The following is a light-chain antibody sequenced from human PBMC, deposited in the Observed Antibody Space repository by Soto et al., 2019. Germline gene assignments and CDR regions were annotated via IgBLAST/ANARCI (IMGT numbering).Light chain of an antibody. CDR3: ASWDDSLNGAV. J-gene: IGLJ7*01. CDR1: SSNVGSHT. CDR2: SNN. Sequence: QSVLTQPPSASGTPGQRVTISCSGSSSNVGSHTVSWYQQLSGTAPRLLIYSNNQRPSGVPDRFSCSKSGTSASLAISGLQSEDEADYYCASWDDSLNGAVFGGGTQLTVL. V-gene: IGLV1-44*01.